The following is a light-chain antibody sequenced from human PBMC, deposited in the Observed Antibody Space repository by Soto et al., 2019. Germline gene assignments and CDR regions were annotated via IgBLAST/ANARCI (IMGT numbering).Light chain of an antibody. V-gene: IGKV3-20*01. CDR3: QQYGSSPLFT. CDR2: GAS. CDR1: QSVSSSY. J-gene: IGKJ3*01. Sequence: EIVLTQSPGTLSLSPGERATLSCRASQSVSSSYLAWYQQKPGQAPRLLIYGASSRATGIADRFSGSGSGTDFTLTISRLEPEDFAVYYCQQYGSSPLFTFGPGTIVDIK.